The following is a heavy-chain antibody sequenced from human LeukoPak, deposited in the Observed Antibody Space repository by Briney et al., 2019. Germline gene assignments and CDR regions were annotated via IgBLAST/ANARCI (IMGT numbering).Heavy chain of an antibody. V-gene: IGHV3-64*01. J-gene: IGHJ4*02. D-gene: IGHD2-2*01. CDR1: GFTFRNYG. Sequence: PGGSLRLSCAASGFTFRNYGMHWVRQAPGKGLEYVSAISSNGGSTSYANSVKGRFTISRDNSKNTLYLQMGSLRAEDMAVYYCARSSIVVVSILDYWGQGTLVTVSS. CDR2: ISSNGGST. CDR3: ARSSIVVVSILDY.